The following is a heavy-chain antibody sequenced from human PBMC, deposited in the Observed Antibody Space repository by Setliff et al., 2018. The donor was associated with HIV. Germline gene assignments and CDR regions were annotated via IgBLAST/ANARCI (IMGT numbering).Heavy chain of an antibody. CDR3: AKQGYSDSLYAFDV. Sequence: ASVKVSCKASGYTFTAYYIYWVRQAPGHGLEWMGRILPNTGSTNYLQEFQGRVTITRDTSMSTVYMALTGLTSDDTAVYYCAKQGYSDSLYAFDVWGQGTMVTVSS. CDR1: GYTFTAYY. V-gene: IGHV1-2*06. CDR2: ILPNTGST. D-gene: IGHD1-26*01. J-gene: IGHJ3*01.